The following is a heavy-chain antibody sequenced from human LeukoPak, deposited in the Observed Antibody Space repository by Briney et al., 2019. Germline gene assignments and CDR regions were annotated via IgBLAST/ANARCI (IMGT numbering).Heavy chain of an antibody. Sequence: PGGSPRLSCAASGFTFSSYSMNWVRQAPGKGLEWVSVVGGDDAAYYTDSVKGRFTISRDNSKNTLSLEMNSLKFEDTAIYYCAKDSRSRNGIYDPFDIWGQGTLVTVSS. D-gene: IGHD2-8*01. CDR2: VGGDDAA. J-gene: IGHJ3*02. CDR1: GFTFSSYS. CDR3: AKDSRSRNGIYDPFDI. V-gene: IGHV3-23*01.